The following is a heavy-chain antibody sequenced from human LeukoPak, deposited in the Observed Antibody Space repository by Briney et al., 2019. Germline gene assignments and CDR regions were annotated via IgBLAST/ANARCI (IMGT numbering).Heavy chain of an antibody. Sequence: GSLRLSCAASGFTVSSTYMSWARQAPGKGLEWVANIKPDGSDKYYVDSVKGRFTISRDNAKNSLYLQMNSLRAEDTAVYYCATEGGWPNWGQGTLVTVSS. J-gene: IGHJ4*02. CDR1: GFTVSSTY. CDR3: ATEGGWPN. V-gene: IGHV3-7*01. D-gene: IGHD6-19*01. CDR2: IKPDGSDK.